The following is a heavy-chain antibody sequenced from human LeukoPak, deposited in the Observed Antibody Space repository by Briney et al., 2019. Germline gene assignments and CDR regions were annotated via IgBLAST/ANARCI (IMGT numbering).Heavy chain of an antibody. CDR2: IKYDESEK. D-gene: IGHD1-1*01. CDR3: ARVTTNGYFEY. Sequence: GGSLRLSCAAFGFTFSSFWMGWVRQAPGKGLEWVASIKYDESEKHHVDSVKGRFTISRDNAKNSLNLQMNSLRAEDTAVYFCARVTTNGYFEYWGQGTLVTVSS. J-gene: IGHJ4*02. V-gene: IGHV3-7*04. CDR1: GFTFSSFW.